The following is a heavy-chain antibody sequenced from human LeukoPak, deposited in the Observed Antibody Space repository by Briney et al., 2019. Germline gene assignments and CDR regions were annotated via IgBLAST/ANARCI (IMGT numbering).Heavy chain of an antibody. J-gene: IGHJ4*02. CDR2: IIPIFGIA. CDR3: ARAVTLGNLYYFDY. CDR1: GGTFSSYA. V-gene: IGHV1-69*04. Sequence: SSVKVSCKASGGTFSSYAISWVRQAPGQGLEWMGRIIPIFGIANYAQKFQGRVTITADKSTSTAYMELSSLRSEDTAVYYCARAVTLGNLYYFDYWGQGTLVTVSS. D-gene: IGHD3-16*01.